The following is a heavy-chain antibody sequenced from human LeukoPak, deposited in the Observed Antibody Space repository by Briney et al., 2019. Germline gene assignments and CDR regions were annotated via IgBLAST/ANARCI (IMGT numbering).Heavy chain of an antibody. CDR1: GYRFTTYW. CDR3: ARGGRSGPRCIGLCITTFFNGMDV. D-gene: IGHD3-9*01. V-gene: IGHV5-10-1*01. Sequence: GESLQISCKGSGYRFTTYWISWVRQMPGKGLEWMGRIDPSDSYTNYSPSFQGHVTISADKSISTAYLQWSSLKASDTAMYYCARGGRSGPRCIGLCITTFFNGMDVWGQGTTVTVSS. J-gene: IGHJ6*02. CDR2: IDPSDSYT.